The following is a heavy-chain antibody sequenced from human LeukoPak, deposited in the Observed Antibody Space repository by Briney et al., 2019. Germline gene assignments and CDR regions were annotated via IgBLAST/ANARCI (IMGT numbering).Heavy chain of an antibody. CDR2: ISAYNGNT. CDR1: GYTFTSYG. CDR3: ARDVSRNWNDVGYFDY. V-gene: IGHV1-18*01. J-gene: IGHJ4*02. Sequence: ASVNVSCTASGYTFTSYGISWVRQAPGQGLEWMGWISAYNGNTNYAQKVQDRVTMTTDTSTTTAYMELRSLRSDDTAVYYCARDVSRNWNDVGYFDYWGQGTLVTVSS. D-gene: IGHD1-1*01.